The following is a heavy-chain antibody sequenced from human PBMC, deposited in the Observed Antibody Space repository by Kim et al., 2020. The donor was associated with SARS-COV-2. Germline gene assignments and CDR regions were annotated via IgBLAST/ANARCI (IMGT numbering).Heavy chain of an antibody. CDR1: GFTFSASA. CDR2: ISSGTKYYAR. J-gene: IGHJ4*02. V-gene: IGHV3-73*01. Sequence: GGSLRLSCTASGFTFSASAMHWVRQAHGKGLEWVGRISSGTKYYARAYAASVKGRFTFSRDDSENTAHLQMNSLKTEDTAVYYCRQDDHWGQGTLVTVSS. CDR3: RQDDH.